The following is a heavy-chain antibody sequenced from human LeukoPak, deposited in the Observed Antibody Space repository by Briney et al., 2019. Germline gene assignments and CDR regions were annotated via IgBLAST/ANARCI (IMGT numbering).Heavy chain of an antibody. D-gene: IGHD2-15*01. CDR2: IFYSGST. CDR3: ARHGVGSSGASHFDY. CDR1: GGSISRYY. J-gene: IGHJ4*02. Sequence: PSETLSLTCTVSGGSISRYYWSWIRQPPGKGLEWIAYIFYSGSTSYNPSLKSRVTISVDTSKNQFSLRLSSVTAADTAVYYCARHGVGSSGASHFDYWGQGTLATVSS. V-gene: IGHV4-59*08.